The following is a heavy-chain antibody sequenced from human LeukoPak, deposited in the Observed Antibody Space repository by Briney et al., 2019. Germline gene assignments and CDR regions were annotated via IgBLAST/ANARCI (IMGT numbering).Heavy chain of an antibody. CDR2: IYYSGST. CDR3: ARHDILTGYYSYYFDY. CDR1: GASISPSY. V-gene: IGHV4-39*01. Sequence: SETLSLTCSVSGASISPSYWGWIRQPPGKGLEWIGSIYYSGSTYYNPSLKSRVTISVDTSKNQFSLKLSSVTAADTAVYYCARHDILTGYYSYYFDYWGQGTLVTVSS. J-gene: IGHJ4*02. D-gene: IGHD3-9*01.